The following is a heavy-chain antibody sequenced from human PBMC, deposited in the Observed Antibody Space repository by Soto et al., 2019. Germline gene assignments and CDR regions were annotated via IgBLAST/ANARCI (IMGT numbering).Heavy chain of an antibody. CDR3: ATGIQLWLEKGFDY. CDR1: GYTLTELS. CDR2: FDPEDGET. J-gene: IGHJ4*02. D-gene: IGHD5-18*01. V-gene: IGHV1-24*01. Sequence: GASVKVSCKVSGYTLTELSMHWVRQAPGKGLEWMGGFDPEDGETIYAQKFQGRVTMTEDTSTDTAYMELSSLRSEDTAVYYCATGIQLWLEKGFDYWGQGTLVTVSS.